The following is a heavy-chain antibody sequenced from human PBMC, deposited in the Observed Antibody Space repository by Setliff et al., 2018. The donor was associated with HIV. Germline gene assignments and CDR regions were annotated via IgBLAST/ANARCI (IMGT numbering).Heavy chain of an antibody. CDR1: GFSIGSGYY. Sequence: SETLSLTCAVSGFSIGSGYYWGWIRQPPGKGLEYIGSVYYNGHVYYNASLESRVTIAMDTSKNQVSLKLNSVTAADTAVYYCARQKKSSSWSPNDYWGQGTLVTVSS. D-gene: IGHD2-2*01. J-gene: IGHJ4*02. V-gene: IGHV4-38-2*01. CDR2: VYYNGHV. CDR3: ARQKKSSSWSPNDY.